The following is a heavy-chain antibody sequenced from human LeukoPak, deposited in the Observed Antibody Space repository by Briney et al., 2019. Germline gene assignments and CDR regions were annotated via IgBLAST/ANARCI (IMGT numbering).Heavy chain of an antibody. Sequence: PSETLSLTCAVSGGSISSGGYSWSWIRQPPGKGLEWIGYIYHSGSTYYNPSLKSRVTISVDRSKNQFSLKLSSVTAADTAVYYCARYYGGNSRYFDLWGRGTLVTVSS. CDR3: ARYYGGNSRYFDL. J-gene: IGHJ2*01. V-gene: IGHV4-30-2*01. D-gene: IGHD4-23*01. CDR2: IYHSGST. CDR1: GGSISSGGYS.